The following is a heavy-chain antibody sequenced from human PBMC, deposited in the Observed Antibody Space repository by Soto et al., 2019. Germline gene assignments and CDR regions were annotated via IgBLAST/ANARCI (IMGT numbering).Heavy chain of an antibody. CDR3: ARVYSVSHFNNWFDP. D-gene: IGHD3-10*01. V-gene: IGHV4-59*01. CDR2: IYYSGST. Sequence: PSETLSLTCTVSGGSISSYYWSWIRQPPGKGLEWIGYIYYSGSTNYNPSLKSRVTISVDTSKNQFSLKLSSVTAADTAVYYCARVYSVSHFNNWFDPWGQGTLVTVSS. J-gene: IGHJ5*02. CDR1: GGSISSYY.